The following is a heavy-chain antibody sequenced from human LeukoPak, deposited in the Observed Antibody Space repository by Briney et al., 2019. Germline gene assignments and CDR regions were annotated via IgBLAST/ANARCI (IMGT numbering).Heavy chain of an antibody. Sequence: SETLSLTCTVSGFSVSSGPYYWSWIRQSPGKGLEWIAYTRYSGSTNYNPSLKSRLTISLDTSKNQLSLKLSSVTAADTAVYYCARTWDYWGQGTLVTVS. CDR2: TRYSGST. CDR3: ARTWDY. J-gene: IGHJ4*02. CDR1: GFSVSSGPYY. V-gene: IGHV4-61*01.